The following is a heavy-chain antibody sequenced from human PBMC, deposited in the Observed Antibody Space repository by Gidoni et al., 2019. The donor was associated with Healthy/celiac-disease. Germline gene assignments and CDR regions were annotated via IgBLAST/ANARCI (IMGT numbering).Heavy chain of an antibody. J-gene: IGHJ4*02. CDR1: GSTFSSDV. Sequence: EVQLVESGGGLAQPGGSLRLSCAAPGSTFSSDVMSWVRQAPGKGLEWVANIQQGGSEKYYVDSVKGRFTISRDNAKNSLYLQMNSLGAEDTAVYYCAREGSGSYLGRVDYWGQGTLVTVSS. V-gene: IGHV3-7*01. CDR3: AREGSGSYLGRVDY. CDR2: IQQGGSEK. D-gene: IGHD3-10*01.